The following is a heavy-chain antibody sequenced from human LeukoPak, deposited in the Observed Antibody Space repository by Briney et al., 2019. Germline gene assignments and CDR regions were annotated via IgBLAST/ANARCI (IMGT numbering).Heavy chain of an antibody. CDR1: GGSIISYY. J-gene: IGHJ6*03. Sequence: PSETLSLTCTVSGGSIISYYWSWIRQPPGKGLEWIGYIYTTGSTNYNPSLKRRVTISVDTSKNQFSLKLSSVTAADTAVYYCARQVYSRTTMDVWVKGTTVTVSS. CDR3: ARQVYSRTTMDV. D-gene: IGHD5-18*01. V-gene: IGHV4-4*09. CDR2: IYTTGST.